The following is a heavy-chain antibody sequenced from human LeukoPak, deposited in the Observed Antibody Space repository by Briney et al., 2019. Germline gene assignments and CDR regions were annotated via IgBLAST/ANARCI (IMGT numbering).Heavy chain of an antibody. J-gene: IGHJ4*02. D-gene: IGHD6-13*01. CDR3: ARHKLAAAFY. CDR1: GGSISSSSYY. V-gene: IGHV4-39*01. CDR2: IYYSGST. Sequence: PSETLSLTCTVSGGSISSSSYYWGWLRQPPGKGLEWIGSIYYSGSTYYNPSLKSRVTISVDTSKNQFSLKLSSVTAADTAVYYCARHKLAAAFYWGQGTLVTVSS.